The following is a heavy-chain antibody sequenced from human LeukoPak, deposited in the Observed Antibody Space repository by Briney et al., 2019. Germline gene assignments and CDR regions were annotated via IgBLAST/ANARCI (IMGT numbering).Heavy chain of an antibody. J-gene: IGHJ4*02. V-gene: IGHV3-23*01. D-gene: IGHD3-10*01. Sequence: GGSLRLSCAASGITFSSYAMGWVRQAPGKGLEWVSGISGSGGSTYYADSVKGRFTISRDNSKNTLYLQMDSLRAEDTAVYYCAKDTRFGELLSSPFDYWGQGTLVTVSS. CDR1: GITFSSYA. CDR2: ISGSGGST. CDR3: AKDTRFGELLSSPFDY.